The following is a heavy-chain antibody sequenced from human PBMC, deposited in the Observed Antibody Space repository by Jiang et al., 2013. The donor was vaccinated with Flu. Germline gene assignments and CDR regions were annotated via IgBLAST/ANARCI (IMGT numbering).Heavy chain of an antibody. D-gene: IGHD3-10*01. CDR3: AIMPEGLGRHE. CDR1: GASISDSTYY. J-gene: IGHJ4*02. Sequence: LLKPSETLSLTCTVSGASISDSTYYWGWVRQPPGKGLEWIGSIYSSGDTYYNPSLESRVIISSDTSKNQFYLSLSSVTAADTAFYYCAIMPEGLGRHEWGQGTLVTVSS. CDR2: IYSSGDT. V-gene: IGHV4-39*01.